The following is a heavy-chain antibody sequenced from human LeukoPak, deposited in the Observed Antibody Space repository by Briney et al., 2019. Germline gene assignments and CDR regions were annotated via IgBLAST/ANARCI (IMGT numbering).Heavy chain of an antibody. CDR1: GFTFDTYG. Sequence: GGSLRVSCGASGFTFDTYGMSWVRQAPGKGLEWVSGISGRGDTTYYLHSVKGRFTIARDNSKNTLYLQMNSLRAEDTAVYYCAKEENWYNYGYQFDFWGQGTLVTVSS. CDR3: AKEENWYNYGYQFDF. CDR2: ISGRGDTT. D-gene: IGHD5-18*01. V-gene: IGHV3-23*01. J-gene: IGHJ4*02.